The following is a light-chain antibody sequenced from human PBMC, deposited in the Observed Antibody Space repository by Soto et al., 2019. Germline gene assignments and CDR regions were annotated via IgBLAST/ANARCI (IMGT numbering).Light chain of an antibody. CDR2: GAS. CDR1: QSVSSN. Sequence: EIVITQSPATVSFGALERATLSCRASQSVSSNLAWYQQKPGQAPRLLIYGASTRATGIPARFSGSGSGTEFTLTISSLQPDDFATYYCQHYNSYSEAFGQGTKVDIK. J-gene: IGKJ1*01. V-gene: IGKV3-15*01. CDR3: QHYNSYSEA.